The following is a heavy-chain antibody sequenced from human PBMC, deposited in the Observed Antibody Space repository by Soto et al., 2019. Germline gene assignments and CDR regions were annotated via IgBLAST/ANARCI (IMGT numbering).Heavy chain of an antibody. CDR1: GESISSGGYY. CDR3: ARASSSSSAADY. CDR2: IYDSESA. D-gene: IGHD6-6*01. V-gene: IGHV4-31*03. J-gene: IGHJ4*02. Sequence: QVQLQESGPGLVKASQTLSLICSVSGESISSGGYYWSWIRHHPGKGLEWIGYIYDSESAYYNPSLKSRVTISMDTPKNHFAMKLSSVTAADTAVYYCARASSSSSAADYWGQGTLIPVSS.